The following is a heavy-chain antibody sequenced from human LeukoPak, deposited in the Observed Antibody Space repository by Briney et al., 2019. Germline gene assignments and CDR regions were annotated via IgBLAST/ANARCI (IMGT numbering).Heavy chain of an antibody. CDR2: MNPSSGNT. CDR3: ARMRGYTYEYWYLDL. J-gene: IGHJ2*01. Sequence: ASVKVSCKAAGYTFSSYDINWVRQAPGQGLEWMRWMNPSSGNTGYTQKFQGRVTMTRDTSISTAYMELSSLRSEDTALYYCARMRGYTYEYWYLDLWGRGTLVTVSS. V-gene: IGHV1-8*01. CDR1: GYTFSSYD. D-gene: IGHD5-18*01.